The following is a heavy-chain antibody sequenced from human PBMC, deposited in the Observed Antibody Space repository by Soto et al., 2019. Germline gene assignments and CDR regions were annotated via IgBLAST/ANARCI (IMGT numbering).Heavy chain of an antibody. J-gene: IGHJ6*02. CDR1: GGTFSSYA. D-gene: IGHD4-4*01. Sequence: SVKFSCKASGGTFSSYAISWVRQAPGQGLEWMGGIIPIFGTANYAQKFQGRVTIIADKSTSTAYMELSSLRSEDTAVYYCARCPTTPYQQRGYYYGMDVWGQGTTVTVSS. CDR3: ARCPTTPYQQRGYYYGMDV. V-gene: IGHV1-69*06. CDR2: IIPIFGTA.